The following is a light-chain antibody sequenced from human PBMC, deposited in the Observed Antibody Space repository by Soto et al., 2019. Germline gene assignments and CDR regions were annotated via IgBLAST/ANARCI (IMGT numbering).Light chain of an antibody. J-gene: IGKJ4*01. CDR1: QSLLYRSTNKNY. Sequence: DILMTQSPESLTVSVGERATINCKSSQSLLYRSTNKNYLAWYQQKPGQPPKLLIYGASTRESGVPDRFSGSGSGTDFTLTSSNVQAEDVAVYYCQRYYNTPLTFGGGTKVEIK. V-gene: IGKV4-1*01. CDR3: QRYYNTPLT. CDR2: GAS.